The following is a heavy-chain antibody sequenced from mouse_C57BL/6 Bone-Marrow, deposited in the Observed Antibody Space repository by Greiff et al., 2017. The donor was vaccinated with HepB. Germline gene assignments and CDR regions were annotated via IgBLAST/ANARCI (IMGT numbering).Heavy chain of an antibody. CDR2: IDPSDSYT. D-gene: IGHD2-5*01. CDR3: ARGLFYSNYPPYYFDY. J-gene: IGHJ2*01. CDR1: GYTFTSYW. Sequence: QVQLQQPGAELVKPGASVKLSCKASGYTFTSYWMQWVKQRPGQGLEWIGEIDPSDSYTNYNQKFKGKATLTVDTSSSTAYMQLSSLTSEDSAVYYCARGLFYSNYPPYYFDYWGQGTTLTVSS. V-gene: IGHV1-50*01.